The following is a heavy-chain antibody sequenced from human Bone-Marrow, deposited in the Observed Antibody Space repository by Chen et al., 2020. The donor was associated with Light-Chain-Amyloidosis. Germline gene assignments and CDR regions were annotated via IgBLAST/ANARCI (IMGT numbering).Heavy chain of an antibody. D-gene: IGHD1-1*01. V-gene: IGHV4-38-2*02. Sequence: QVQLQESGPALVKPSETLSLTCAVSGSSISSDYFWAWIRQSPGKGLEWIGNIHHDGRSYYSPSPNRRVQMVGDNAKNPFSLKVTLGTAADTAVYYCGKEVKGGWDWSWGQGTLVTVSS. CDR3: GKEVKGGWDWS. CDR2: IHHDGRS. CDR1: GSSISSDYF. J-gene: IGHJ4*02.